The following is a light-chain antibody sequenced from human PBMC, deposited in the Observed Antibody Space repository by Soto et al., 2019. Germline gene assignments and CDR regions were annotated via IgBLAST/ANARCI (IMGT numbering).Light chain of an antibody. CDR2: GAS. J-gene: IGKJ4*01. Sequence: IIMTQSPVTLSVSPGGRVTFSCRASQSISTNLAWYQQKPGQAPRLLIYGASTRATHIPDRFSGSGSETEFTLSVSSLQSEDFAIYYCQQYYDWPLVTFGGGTRVEI. CDR3: QQYYDWPLVT. V-gene: IGKV3-15*01. CDR1: QSISTN.